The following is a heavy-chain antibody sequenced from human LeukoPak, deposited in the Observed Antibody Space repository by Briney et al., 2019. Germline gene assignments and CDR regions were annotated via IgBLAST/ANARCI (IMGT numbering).Heavy chain of an antibody. Sequence: GGSLRLSCAASGFTFTSYGMSWVPQAPGKGLEWVSAISGSGGSTYYADSVKGRFTISRDNSKNTLYLQMNSLRAEDTAVYYCAKAVTMVRGVMAGWFDPWGQGTLVTVSS. CDR2: ISGSGGST. V-gene: IGHV3-23*01. D-gene: IGHD3-10*01. J-gene: IGHJ5*02. CDR1: GFTFTSYG. CDR3: AKAVTMVRGVMAGWFDP.